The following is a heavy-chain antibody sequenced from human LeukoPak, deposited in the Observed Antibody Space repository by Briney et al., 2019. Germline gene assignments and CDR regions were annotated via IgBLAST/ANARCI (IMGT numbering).Heavy chain of an antibody. CDR2: ISAYNGNT. Sequence: ASVKVSCKGSGYTFTSYGISWVRQAPGQGLEWMGWISAYNGNTNYAQKLQGRVTMTTDTSTSTAYMELRSLRSDDTAVYYCARDLEYYYDSSGPWGDDAFDIWGQGTMVTVSS. D-gene: IGHD3-22*01. V-gene: IGHV1-18*01. CDR1: GYTFTSYG. CDR3: ARDLEYYYDSSGPWGDDAFDI. J-gene: IGHJ3*02.